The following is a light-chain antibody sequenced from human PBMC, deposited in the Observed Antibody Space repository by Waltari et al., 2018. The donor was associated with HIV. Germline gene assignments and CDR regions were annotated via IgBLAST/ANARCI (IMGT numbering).Light chain of an antibody. CDR3: QQHNNWPLT. CDR1: QSVSSN. V-gene: IGKV3-15*01. J-gene: IGKJ4*01. CDR2: STS. Sequence: EIVMTQSPATLSVSPGEGVTLSCRASQSVSSNLAWYQQRPGQTPRLLIFSTSTRATGVPARFSGSGSGTEFTLTISSLQSEDFAVYFCQQHNNWPLTFGGGTKVEIK.